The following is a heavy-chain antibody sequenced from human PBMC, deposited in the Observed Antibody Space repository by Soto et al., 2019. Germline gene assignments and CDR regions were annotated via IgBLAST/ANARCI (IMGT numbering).Heavy chain of an antibody. J-gene: IGHJ4*02. V-gene: IGHV4-39*01. CDR1: GFSIGSSGYY. D-gene: IGHD2-2*03. CDR3: ARLPYKYAGYADY. CDR2: IHYTGST. Sequence: SETLSLTCTVSGFSIGSSGYYWGWVRQPPGTGLEWIASIHYTGSTYYNPSLRSRVTISVDTSKSQFSLRLSSVTAADTAVYFCARLPYKYAGYADYWGQGALVT.